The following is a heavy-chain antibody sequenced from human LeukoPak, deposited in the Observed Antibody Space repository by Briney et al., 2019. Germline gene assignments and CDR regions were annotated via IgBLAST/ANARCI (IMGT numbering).Heavy chain of an antibody. CDR3: ARGPSKRWLQFGTFDY. Sequence: GGSLRLSCAASGFTFRSYSMNWVRQAPGKGLEWVSSISSSSSYIYYADSVKGRFTISRDNAKNSLYLQMNSLRAEDTAVYYCARGPSKRWLQFGTFDYWGQGTLVTVSS. V-gene: IGHV3-21*01. CDR2: ISSSSSYI. CDR1: GFTFRSYS. J-gene: IGHJ4*02. D-gene: IGHD5-24*01.